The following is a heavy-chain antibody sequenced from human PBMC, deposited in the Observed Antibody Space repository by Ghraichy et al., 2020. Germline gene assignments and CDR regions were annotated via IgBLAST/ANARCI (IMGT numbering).Heavy chain of an antibody. V-gene: IGHV3-11*01. CDR2: ISSSGSTI. Sequence: LSLTCAASGFTFSDYYMSWIRQAPGKGLEWVSYISSSGSTIYYADSVKGRFTISRDNAKNSLYLQMNSLRAEDTAVYYCARHLFLRKIGVDYYDSHDAFDIWGQGTMVTVSS. J-gene: IGHJ3*02. CDR1: GFTFSDYY. CDR3: ARHLFLRKIGVDYYDSHDAFDI. D-gene: IGHD3-22*01.